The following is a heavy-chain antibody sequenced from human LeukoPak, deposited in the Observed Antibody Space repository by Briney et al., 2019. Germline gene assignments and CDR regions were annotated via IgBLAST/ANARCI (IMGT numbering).Heavy chain of an antibody. V-gene: IGHV3-30*18. J-gene: IGHJ4*02. Sequence: PGGSLRLSCAASGLTFSNYGIHWVRQAPGKGLEWVAVISYDGLNKNYADSVKGRFTISRDNSKNTLYLQMNSLRVEGTAVYYCAKGVRSGYDRLDYWGQGTLVTVSS. CDR3: AKGVRSGYDRLDY. CDR1: GLTFSNYG. D-gene: IGHD5-12*01. CDR2: ISYDGLNK.